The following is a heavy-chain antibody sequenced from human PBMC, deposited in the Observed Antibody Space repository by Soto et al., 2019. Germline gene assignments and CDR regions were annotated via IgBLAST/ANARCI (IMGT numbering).Heavy chain of an antibody. CDR3: ARGWGLVS. CDR1: GGSVTSYL. J-gene: IGHJ4*02. Sequence: QMEQSGAEVRKPGSSVKVSCKPSGGSVTSYLMAWVRQAPGQGFECMGGTIPIHGTTEYAQKFQGRVTITADESTNRATLELTGLTSDDTAVYYCARGWGLVSWGQGTLVTVSS. D-gene: IGHD3-16*01. CDR2: TIPIHGTT. V-gene: IGHV1-69*01.